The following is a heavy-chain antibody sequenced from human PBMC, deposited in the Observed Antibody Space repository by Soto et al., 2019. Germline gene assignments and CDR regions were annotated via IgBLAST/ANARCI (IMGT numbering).Heavy chain of an antibody. Sequence: GGSLRLSCAASVFTFSSYAMSWVRQAPGKGLEWVSAISGSGGSTYYADSVKGRFTISRDNSKNTLYLQMNSLRAEDTAVYYCAKDFGLWFGEFGMDVWGQGTTVTVSS. V-gene: IGHV3-23*01. J-gene: IGHJ6*02. D-gene: IGHD3-10*01. CDR2: ISGSGGST. CDR1: VFTFSSYA. CDR3: AKDFGLWFGEFGMDV.